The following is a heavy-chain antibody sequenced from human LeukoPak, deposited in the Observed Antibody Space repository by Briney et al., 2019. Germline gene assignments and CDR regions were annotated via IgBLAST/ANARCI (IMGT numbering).Heavy chain of an antibody. CDR3: AKDRDSSSWYLDY. V-gene: IGHV3-30*18. CDR2: ISYDGSNK. Sequence: GRSLRLSCAASGFTFSSYGMHWVRQAPGKGLEWVAVISYDGSNKYYADSVKGRFTISRDNSKNTLYLQMNSLRAEDTAMYYSAKDRDSSSWYLDYWGQGTLVTVSS. D-gene: IGHD6-13*01. J-gene: IGHJ4*02. CDR1: GFTFSSYG.